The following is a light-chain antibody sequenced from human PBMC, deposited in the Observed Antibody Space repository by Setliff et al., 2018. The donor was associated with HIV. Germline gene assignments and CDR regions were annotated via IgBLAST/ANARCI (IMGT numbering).Light chain of an antibody. Sequence: QTVVTQEPSFSVSPGGTVTLTCGLSSGSVSTDYYPSWYQQTPGQAPRTLIYDTNTRSSGVPDRFSGSILGNKAALIITGAQADDESDYYCVLYMGSGSWVFGGGTK. CDR3: VLYMGSGSWV. V-gene: IGLV8-61*01. CDR1: SGSVSTDYY. CDR2: DTN. J-gene: IGLJ3*02.